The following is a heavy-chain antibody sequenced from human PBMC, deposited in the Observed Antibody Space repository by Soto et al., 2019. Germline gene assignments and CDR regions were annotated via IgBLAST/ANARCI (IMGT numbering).Heavy chain of an antibody. Sequence: TLYLTCTVCGGSMSSNYWSWIRQSAGKGLEWIGRIYTSGTTNYNPSIKSRVTMSVDTSKNRFSLKLTSVTASDTAVYYCARDQRLDSYSSPLYLYFDSWGQGSLVTSPQ. D-gene: IGHD6-19*01. CDR2: IYTSGTT. V-gene: IGHV4-4*07. CDR1: GGSMSSNY. J-gene: IGHJ4*02. CDR3: ARDQRLDSYSSPLYLYFDS.